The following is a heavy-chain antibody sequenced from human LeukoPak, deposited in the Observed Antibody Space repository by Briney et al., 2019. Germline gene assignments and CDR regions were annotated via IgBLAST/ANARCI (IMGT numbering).Heavy chain of an antibody. D-gene: IGHD2-15*01. CDR3: ARYCSGVSCYSGYDY. V-gene: IGHV3-64*01. CDR2: ISTNGGGT. CDR1: GFTFSNVW. Sequence: GGSLRLSCEASGFTFSNVWMNWVRQTPGKGLEYVSAISTNGGGTYYANSVKGRFTISRDNSKNTLYLQMGSLRAEDMAVYYCARYCSGVSCYSGYDYWGQGTLVTVSS. J-gene: IGHJ4*02.